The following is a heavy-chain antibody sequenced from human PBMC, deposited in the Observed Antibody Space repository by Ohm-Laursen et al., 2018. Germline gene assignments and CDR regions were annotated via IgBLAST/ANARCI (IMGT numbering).Heavy chain of an antibody. V-gene: IGHV3-9*01. Sequence: SLRLSCTASGFTFDDYAMHWVRQAPGKGLEWVPGISWNSGSIGYADSVKGRFAISRDNAKNSLYLQMNSLRAEDTALYYCATWSSWADYWGQGTLVTVSS. CDR3: ATWSSWADY. CDR1: GFTFDDYA. CDR2: ISWNSGSI. J-gene: IGHJ4*02. D-gene: IGHD6-13*01.